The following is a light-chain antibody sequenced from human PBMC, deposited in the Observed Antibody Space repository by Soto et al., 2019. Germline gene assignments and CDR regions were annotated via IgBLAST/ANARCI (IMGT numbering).Light chain of an antibody. CDR2: GAS. V-gene: IGKV3-15*01. Sequence: EIVMTHSPAPLSVSPGERATLSCRPSKGVSSNLAWYQQKPGQAPRLLIYGASTRATGIPARFSGSGSGTEFTLTISSLQSEDFAVYYCQQYNNWPPSTFGQGTKLEIK. CDR3: QQYNNWPPST. CDR1: KGVSSN. J-gene: IGKJ2*01.